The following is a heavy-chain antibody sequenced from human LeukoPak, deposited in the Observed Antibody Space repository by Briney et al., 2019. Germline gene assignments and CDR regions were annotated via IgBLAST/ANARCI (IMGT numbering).Heavy chain of an antibody. J-gene: IGHJ4*02. CDR2: IWYDGSNK. V-gene: IGHV3-33*01. CDR1: GFTFSSYG. CDR3: ARDLGTEEYYFDY. D-gene: IGHD7-27*01. Sequence: PGGSLRLSCAASGFTFSSYGMHWVRQAPGKGLEWVAVIWYDGSNKYYADSVKGRFTISRDNSKNTLHLQMNSLRAEDTAVYYCARDLGTEEYYFDYWGQGTLVTVSS.